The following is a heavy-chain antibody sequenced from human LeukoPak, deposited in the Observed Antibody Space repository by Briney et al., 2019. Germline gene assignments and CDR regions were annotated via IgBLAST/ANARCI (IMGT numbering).Heavy chain of an antibody. CDR3: ARAKPKNMVRGLIMRRESRYYFDY. J-gene: IGHJ4*02. CDR1: GFTFDDYA. D-gene: IGHD3-10*01. V-gene: IGHV3-9*01. CDR2: ISWNSGSI. Sequence: SGGSLRLSCAASGFTFDDYAMHWVRQAPGKGLEWVSGISWNSGSIGYADSVKGRFTISRGNAKNSLYLQMNSLRAEDTAVYYCARAKPKNMVRGLIMRRESRYYFDYWGQGTLVTVSS.